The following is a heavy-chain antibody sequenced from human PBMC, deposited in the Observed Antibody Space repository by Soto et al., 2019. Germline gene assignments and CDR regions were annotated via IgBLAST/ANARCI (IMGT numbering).Heavy chain of an antibody. CDR3: ARDPIGGGAPYYCDY. J-gene: IGHJ4*02. V-gene: IGHV1-2*02. CDR1: GYTFTDYY. D-gene: IGHD3-16*01. CDR2: INPYTGGT. Sequence: QVQLVQSGAEVKKPGASVKVSCKASGYTFTDYYMHWVRQAPGQGLEWLGWINPYTGGTNYAHKLQDRVTLTRDTSISTAYLDLSRLTSDDTAVYYCARDPIGGGAPYYCDYWGQGTLVTASS.